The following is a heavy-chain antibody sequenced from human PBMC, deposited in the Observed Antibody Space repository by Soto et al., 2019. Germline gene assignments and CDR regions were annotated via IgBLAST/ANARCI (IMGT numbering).Heavy chain of an antibody. CDR1: GYTFTSYG. CDR2: ISAYNGNT. Sequence: ASVKVSCKASGYTFTSYGISWVRQAPGQGLEWMGWISAYNGNTNYAQKLQGRVTMTTDTSTSTAYMELRSLRAEDTAVYYCAKELAAAGTTSYGIFDYWGQGTLVTVSS. V-gene: IGHV1-18*01. J-gene: IGHJ4*02. CDR3: AKELAAAGTTSYGIFDY. D-gene: IGHD6-13*01.